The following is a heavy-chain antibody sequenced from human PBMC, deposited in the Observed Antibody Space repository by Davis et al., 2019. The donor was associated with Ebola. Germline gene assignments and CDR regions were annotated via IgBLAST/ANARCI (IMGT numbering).Heavy chain of an antibody. Sequence: AASVTVSCKASGYTFTTYDIHWVRQATGQGLEWMGWMNPNSENTGYAQKFQGRVTMTRSTSISTAYMELSSLRSKDTAVYYCARGGYFDWLTRWHYYGMDVWGQGTTVTVSS. CDR3: ARGGYFDWLTRWHYYGMDV. CDR2: MNPNSENT. J-gene: IGHJ6*02. V-gene: IGHV1-8*01. D-gene: IGHD3-9*01. CDR1: GYTFTTYD.